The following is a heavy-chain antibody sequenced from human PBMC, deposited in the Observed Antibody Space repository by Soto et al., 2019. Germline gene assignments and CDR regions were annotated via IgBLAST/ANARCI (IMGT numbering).Heavy chain of an antibody. CDR3: VRDSIAASGFDS. CDR2: IIPLFGIT. Sequence: QVQLVQSGAEVKKPGSSVKVSCKVSGGPFSSYTLSWVRQAPGQGPEWMGEIIPLFGITNYVQGFQGRLTIAADVSTNTAYMELSSLRSEDTALYYCVRDSIAASGFDSWGQGTLVTVSP. CDR1: GGPFSSYT. D-gene: IGHD6-13*01. J-gene: IGHJ4*02. V-gene: IGHV1-69*12.